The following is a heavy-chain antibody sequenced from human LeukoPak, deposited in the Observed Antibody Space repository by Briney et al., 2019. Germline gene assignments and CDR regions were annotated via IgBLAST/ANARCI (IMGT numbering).Heavy chain of an antibody. CDR1: GGAITGHY. D-gene: IGHD4-17*01. CDR3: ARGRPPHDYGTLFDY. Sequence: SETLSLTCTVSGGAITGHYWSWIRQLPGKGLEGIGYIYYSGSTNYNPSLKSRVTMSVDTSKKQFSLKLSSVTAADTAVYYCARGRPPHDYGTLFDYWGQGTLVTVSS. J-gene: IGHJ4*02. CDR2: IYYSGST. V-gene: IGHV4-59*11.